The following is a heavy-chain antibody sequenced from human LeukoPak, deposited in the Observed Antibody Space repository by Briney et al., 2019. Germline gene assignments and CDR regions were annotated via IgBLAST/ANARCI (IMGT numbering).Heavy chain of an antibody. Sequence: GGSLRLSYAASGFTVSSNYMSWVRQAPGKGLEWVSVIYSGGSTYYADSVKGRFTISRDNSKNTLYLQMNSLRAEDTAVYYCARGGYYYDSSGYSPGAFDIWGQGTMVTVSS. CDR2: IYSGGST. J-gene: IGHJ3*02. CDR3: ARGGYYYDSSGYSPGAFDI. D-gene: IGHD3-22*01. CDR1: GFTVSSNY. V-gene: IGHV3-53*01.